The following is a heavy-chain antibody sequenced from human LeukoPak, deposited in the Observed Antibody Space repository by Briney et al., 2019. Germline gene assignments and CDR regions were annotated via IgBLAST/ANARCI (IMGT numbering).Heavy chain of an antibody. CDR2: INPNGGGT. CDR3: ARGHSSLRLYYFDY. D-gene: IGHD6-6*01. Sequence: ASVEVSCKASGYTFTGNFIHWVRQAPGQGLEWVGWINPNGGGTNYAQKFQGRVTMTRDTSISTAYMDLSSLTSEDTAIYYCARGHSSLRLYYFDYWGQGTLVTVSS. V-gene: IGHV1-2*02. CDR1: GYTFTGNF. J-gene: IGHJ4*02.